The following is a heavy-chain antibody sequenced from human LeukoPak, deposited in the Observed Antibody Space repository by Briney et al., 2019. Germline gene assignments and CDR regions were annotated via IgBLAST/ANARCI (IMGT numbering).Heavy chain of an antibody. CDR1: GLTFSAYN. CDR2: ITTSSSHI. V-gene: IGHV3-21*01. CDR3: ARDPYSGGYGAYYYYYMDV. J-gene: IGHJ6*03. Sequence: PGGSLRLSCAASGLTFSAYNMNWVRRTPGKGLEWVSSITTSSSHIFYADSVRGRFTISRDNAENSLYLQMNSLRDEDTAVYYCARDPYSGGYGAYYYYYMDVWGKGTTVTVSS. D-gene: IGHD1-26*01.